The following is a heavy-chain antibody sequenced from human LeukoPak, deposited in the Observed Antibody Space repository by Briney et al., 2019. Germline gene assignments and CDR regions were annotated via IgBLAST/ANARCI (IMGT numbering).Heavy chain of an antibody. CDR3: ASGHHYYDSSAYYY. J-gene: IGHJ4*02. CDR1: GFPFISLW. Sequence: GGSLRLSCSPSGFPFISLWMHWGRQPPGKGLLWGARINSEGSTTSYAAYGKGRFTISRDTAKNTLYLQTNSLRAEDTDVYYCASGHHYYDSSAYYYWGQGTLVTVSS. D-gene: IGHD3-22*01. V-gene: IGHV3-74*01. CDR2: INSEGSTT.